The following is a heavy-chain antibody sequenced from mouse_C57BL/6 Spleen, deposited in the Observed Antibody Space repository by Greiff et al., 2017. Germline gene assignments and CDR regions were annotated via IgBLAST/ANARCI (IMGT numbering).Heavy chain of an antibody. V-gene: IGHV5-17*01. CDR3: ARLRDGYYRAMDY. CDR1: GFTFSDYG. CDR2: ISSGSSTI. D-gene: IGHD2-3*01. J-gene: IGHJ4*01. Sequence: VQLKESGGGLVKPGGSLKLSCAASGFTFSDYGMHWVRQAPEKGLEWVAYISSGSSTIYYADTVKGRFTISRDNAKNTLFLQMTSLRSEDTAMYYCARLRDGYYRAMDYWGQGTSVTVSS.